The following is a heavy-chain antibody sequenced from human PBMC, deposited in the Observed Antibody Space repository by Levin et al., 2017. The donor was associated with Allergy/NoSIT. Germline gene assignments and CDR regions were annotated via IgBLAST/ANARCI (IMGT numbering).Heavy chain of an antibody. Sequence: PSETLSLTCTVSGGSISSTSYHWGWLRQPPGKGLEWIATLYYVGDTSYNPSLKSRVSISVDTSKNPFSLELTSVTAAATAVYYCARHSYCASTRCSSYYYYMDVWGKGTTVTVSS. CDR2: LYYVGDT. J-gene: IGHJ6*03. CDR3: ARHSYCASTRCSSYYYYMDV. V-gene: IGHV4-39*01. CDR1: GGSISSTSYH. D-gene: IGHD2-2*01.